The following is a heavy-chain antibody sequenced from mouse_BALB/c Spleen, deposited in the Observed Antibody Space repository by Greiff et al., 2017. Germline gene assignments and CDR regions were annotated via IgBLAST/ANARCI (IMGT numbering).Heavy chain of an antibody. CDR1: GFTFSSFG. D-gene: IGHD1-1*01. Sequence: EVHLVESGGGLVQPGGSRKLSCAASGFTFSSFGMHWVRQAPEKGLEWVAYISSGSSTIYYADTVKGRFTISRDNPKNTLFLQMTSLRSEDTAMYYCASHYYGSSPWGQGTLVTVSA. CDR3: ASHYYGSSP. V-gene: IGHV5-17*02. CDR2: ISSGSSTI. J-gene: IGHJ3*01.